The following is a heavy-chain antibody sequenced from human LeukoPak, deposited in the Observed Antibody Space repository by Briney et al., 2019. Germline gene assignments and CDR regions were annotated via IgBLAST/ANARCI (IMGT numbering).Heavy chain of an antibody. Sequence: GSLRLSWGASWVTPCNYAMSWARQAPGKGLGGGSGISSSGSGGNTYYADSGKGRFIISRDSSRNTLFLHMNSLRAEDTAVDYCATPLDYYDSSGYHQGGDWGQGTLVTVSS. J-gene: IGHJ4*02. CDR3: ATPLDYYDSSGYHQGGD. V-gene: IGHV3-23*01. D-gene: IGHD3-22*01. CDR1: WVTPCNYA. CDR2: ISSSGSGGNT.